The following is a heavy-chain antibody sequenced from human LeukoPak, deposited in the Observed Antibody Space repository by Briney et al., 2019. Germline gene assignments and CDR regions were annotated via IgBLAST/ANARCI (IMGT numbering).Heavy chain of an antibody. D-gene: IGHD6-13*01. Sequence: GESLRISCKGSGYSFTTYWISWVRQMPGKGLEWMGRIDPSDSYTKYSPSFQGHVTISADKSISIAYLQWSSLKASDTAMYYCAGLGIYSSSCWGQGTLVSVSS. CDR3: AGLGIYSSSC. V-gene: IGHV5-10-1*01. J-gene: IGHJ4*02. CDR1: GYSFTTYW. CDR2: IDPSDSYT.